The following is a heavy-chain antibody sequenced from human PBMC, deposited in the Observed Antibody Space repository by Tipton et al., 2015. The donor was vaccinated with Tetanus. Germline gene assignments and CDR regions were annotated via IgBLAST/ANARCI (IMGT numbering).Heavy chain of an antibody. CDR3: AKSDRVTRTSWYFHD. CDR2: IYYSGST. D-gene: IGHD2-2*01. V-gene: IGHV4-30-4*01. Sequence: TLSLTCTVSGDSLSNGDYYWSWIRQPPGKGLESIGYIYYSGSTYYNSSLMSRVTISVDTSKNQFSLRLNSVTAVDTAVYYCAKSDRVTRTSWYFHDWGQGTLVSVSS. CDR1: GDSLSNGDYY. J-gene: IGHJ4*02.